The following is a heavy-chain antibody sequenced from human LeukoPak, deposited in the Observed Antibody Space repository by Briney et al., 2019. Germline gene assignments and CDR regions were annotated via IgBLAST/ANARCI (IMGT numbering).Heavy chain of an antibody. V-gene: IGHV1-8*03. Sequence: GASVKVSCKASGYTFTSYDINWVRQATGQGLEWMGWMNPNSGNTGYAQKFQGRVTITRNTSISTAYMELSSLRSEDTAVYYCARGRNYYGSGEGAFDIWGQGTMVTVSS. J-gene: IGHJ3*02. D-gene: IGHD3-10*01. CDR2: MNPNSGNT. CDR1: GYTFTSYD. CDR3: ARGRNYYGSGEGAFDI.